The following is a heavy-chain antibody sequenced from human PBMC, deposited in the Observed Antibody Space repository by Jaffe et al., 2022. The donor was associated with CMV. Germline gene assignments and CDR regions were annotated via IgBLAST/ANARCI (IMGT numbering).Heavy chain of an antibody. J-gene: IGHJ4*02. D-gene: IGHD6-19*01. CDR3: ARGVGSGWFAFDY. CDR2: ISSSGSTI. V-gene: IGHV3-48*03. Sequence: EVQLVESGGGLVQPGGSLRLSCAASGFTFSSYEMNWVRQAPGKGLEWVSYISSSGSTIYYADSVKGRFTISRDNAKNSLYLQMNSLRAEDTAVYYCARGVGSGWFAFDYWGQGTLVTVSS. CDR1: GFTFSSYE.